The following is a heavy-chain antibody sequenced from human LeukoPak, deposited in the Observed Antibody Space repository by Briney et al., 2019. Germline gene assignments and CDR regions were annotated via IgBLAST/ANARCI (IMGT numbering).Heavy chain of an antibody. CDR3: ARGWLQFNYFDY. CDR2: IYYSGST. Sequence: SETLSLTCTVSGGSISSYYWSWIRQPPGKGLEWIGYIYYSGSTNYNPSLKSRVTISVDTSKNQFSLKLSSVTAADTAVYYCARGWLQFNYFDYWGQGTLVTVSS. CDR1: GGSISSYY. D-gene: IGHD5-24*01. V-gene: IGHV4-59*08. J-gene: IGHJ4*02.